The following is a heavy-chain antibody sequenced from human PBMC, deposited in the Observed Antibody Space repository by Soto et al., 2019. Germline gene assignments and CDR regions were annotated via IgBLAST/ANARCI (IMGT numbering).Heavy chain of an antibody. Sequence: ASVKVSCKASGYTFTSYGISWVRQAPGQGLEWMGWISAYNGNTNYAQKLQGRVTMTTDTSTSTAYMELRSLRSDDTAVYYCARVRSYYDFWSGYATNYYFDYWGQGTLVTVS. D-gene: IGHD3-3*01. V-gene: IGHV1-18*01. J-gene: IGHJ4*02. CDR1: GYTFTSYG. CDR3: ARVRSYYDFWSGYATNYYFDY. CDR2: ISAYNGNT.